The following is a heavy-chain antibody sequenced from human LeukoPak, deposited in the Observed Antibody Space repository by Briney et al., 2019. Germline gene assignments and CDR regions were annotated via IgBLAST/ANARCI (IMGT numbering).Heavy chain of an antibody. CDR3: TRGGMAPDH. J-gene: IGHJ4*02. D-gene: IGHD1-14*01. V-gene: IGHV3-49*03. CDR1: GFTFEDFV. CDR2: VRSKAHGGTT. Sequence: QAGGSLRLSCRTSGFTFEDFVMSWFRQVPGEGLDWVGFVRSKAHGGTTEYAASVKGRFSISRDDSKSSVYLQMNSLKTEDTAVYYCTRGGMAPDHWGQGTLVTVSS.